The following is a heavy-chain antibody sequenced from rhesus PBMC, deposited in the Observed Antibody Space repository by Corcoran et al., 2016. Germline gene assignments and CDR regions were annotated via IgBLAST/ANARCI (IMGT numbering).Heavy chain of an antibody. Sequence: EVQLVESGGGLAKPGGSLRLSCAASGFTFSDYYMDWVRQAPGKGLVGGVRISKGGGRTGYADSGKGRFTISRENAKNTLYLQMNRLRAEDTAVYYCARDLRVAAIGFDYWGQGVLVTVSS. CDR1: GFTFSDYY. CDR3: ARDLRVAAIGFDY. CDR2: ISKGGGRT. V-gene: IGHV3-178*01. D-gene: IGHD4-29*01. J-gene: IGHJ4*01.